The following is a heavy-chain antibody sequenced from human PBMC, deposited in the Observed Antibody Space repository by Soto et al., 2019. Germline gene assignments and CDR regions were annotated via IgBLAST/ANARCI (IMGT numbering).Heavy chain of an antibody. J-gene: IGHJ4*02. D-gene: IGHD3-10*01. V-gene: IGHV4-31*03. CDR2: IYYSGKT. Sequence: SETLSLTCTVSGGSISSPTYYWAWIRQLPGKGLEWVGYIYYSGKTYCSPSLKSRVSISVDTSENQFSLKMSSVTAEDTAVYFCARARFGNPQSSNDFDYWGRGTLVTVSS. CDR3: ARARFGNPQSSNDFDY. CDR1: GGSISSPTYY.